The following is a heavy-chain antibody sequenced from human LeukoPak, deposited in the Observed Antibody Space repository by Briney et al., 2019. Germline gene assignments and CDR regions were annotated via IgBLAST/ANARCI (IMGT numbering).Heavy chain of an antibody. Sequence: PGRSLRLSCAASGFTFSSYWMSWVRQAPGKGLQWVANIRQDGSEKYYVDSVKGRFTISRDNAKNSLYLQMNSLRAEDTAVYFCARDYYDTTGPLTYWGQGTLVTVSS. V-gene: IGHV3-7*01. CDR1: GFTFSSYW. J-gene: IGHJ4*02. D-gene: IGHD3-22*01. CDR3: ARDYYDTTGPLTY. CDR2: IRQDGSEK.